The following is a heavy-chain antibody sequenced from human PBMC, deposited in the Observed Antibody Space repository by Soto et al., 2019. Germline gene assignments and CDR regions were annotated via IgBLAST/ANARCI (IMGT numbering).Heavy chain of an antibody. V-gene: IGHV3-74*01. CDR1: GFTFSNYW. CDR3: ARDRSYGMDV. J-gene: IGHJ6*02. Sequence: GGSPRLSCAASGFTFSNYWMYWVRQAPGKGLVWVSHINSAESGATYADSVKGRFTISRDNAKNTLYLQMSSLRAEDTAVYYCARDRSYGMDVWGQGTTVTVSS. CDR2: INSAESGA.